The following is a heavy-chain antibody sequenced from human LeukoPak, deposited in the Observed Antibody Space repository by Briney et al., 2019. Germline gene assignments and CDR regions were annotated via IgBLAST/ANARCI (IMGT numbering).Heavy chain of an antibody. CDR2: IYYSGST. D-gene: IGHD6-13*01. CDR1: GGSISTYY. CDR3: ARVCRIAAAGTVDY. V-gene: IGHV4-59*12. J-gene: IGHJ4*02. Sequence: SETLSLTCTVSGGSISTYYWNWIRQPPGKGLEWIGYIYYSGSTYYNPSLKSRVTISVDTSKNQFSLKLSSVTAADTAVYYCARVCRIAAAGTVDYWGQGTLVTVSS.